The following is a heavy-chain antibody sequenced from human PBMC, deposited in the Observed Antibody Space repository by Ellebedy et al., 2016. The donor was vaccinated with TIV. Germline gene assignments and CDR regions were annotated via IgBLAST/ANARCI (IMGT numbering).Heavy chain of an antibody. V-gene: IGHV4-4*02. J-gene: IGHJ4*02. Sequence: MPSETLSLTCAVSGGSISSSNWWCWVRQPPGKGLEWIGEIYHSGSTNYNPSLKSRVTISVDKSKNQFSVKLSSVTAADTAVYYCASRAVAGTPDFDYWGQGTLVTVSS. CDR3: ASRAVAGTPDFDY. CDR1: GGSISSSNW. CDR2: IYHSGST. D-gene: IGHD6-19*01.